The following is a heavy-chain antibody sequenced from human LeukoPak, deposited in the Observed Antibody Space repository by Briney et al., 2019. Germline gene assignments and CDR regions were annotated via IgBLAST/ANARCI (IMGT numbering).Heavy chain of an antibody. Sequence: GGSLRLSCAASGFTFSSYWMHWVRQAPGKGLGWVSRINSDGSSTTYADSVKGRFTISRDNAKNTLYLQMNSLRADDTAVYYCARASGTDSGDFIQIDFWGQGTLVTVSS. CDR1: GFTFSSYW. D-gene: IGHD2-21*01. J-gene: IGHJ4*02. CDR3: ARASGTDSGDFIQIDF. CDR2: INSDGSST. V-gene: IGHV3-74*01.